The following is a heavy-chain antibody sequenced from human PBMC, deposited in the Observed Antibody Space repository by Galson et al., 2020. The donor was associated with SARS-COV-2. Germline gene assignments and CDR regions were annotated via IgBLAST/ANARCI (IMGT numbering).Heavy chain of an antibody. D-gene: IGHD6-6*01. J-gene: IGHJ5*02. V-gene: IGHV1-8*01. CDR1: GYTFANYD. CDR2: MNPKSGNT. CDR3: ARALGRPNERHFDP. Sequence: ASVKVSCKTSGYTFANYDIDWVRQAPGQGLEWMGWMNPKSGNTGYAQKFQGRVTMTRNTSISTAYMNLNSLRFDDTAVYYCARALGRPNERHFDPWGQGTLVTVFS.